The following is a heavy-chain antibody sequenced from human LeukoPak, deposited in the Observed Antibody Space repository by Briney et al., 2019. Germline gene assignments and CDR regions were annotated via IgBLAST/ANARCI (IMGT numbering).Heavy chain of an antibody. V-gene: IGHV1-46*01. J-gene: IGHJ6*04. Sequence: ASVKVSCKASGYTFTGYYMHWVRQAPGQGLEWMGIINPSGGSTSYAQKFQGRVTMTRDMSTSTVYMELSSLRSEDTAVYYCVRGVRYFDWWAVWGKGTTVTVSS. CDR2: INPSGGST. CDR3: VRGVRYFDWWAV. D-gene: IGHD3-9*01. CDR1: GYTFTGYY.